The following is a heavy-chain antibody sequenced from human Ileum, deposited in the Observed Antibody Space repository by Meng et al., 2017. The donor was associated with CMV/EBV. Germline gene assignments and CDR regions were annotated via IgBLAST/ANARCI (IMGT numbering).Heavy chain of an antibody. V-gene: IGHV3-48*03. CDR2: ISSSGSAI. Sequence: GGSLRLSCAASGFTFSSYEMNWVRQAPGKGLEWVSYISSSGSAIYYADDVKGRFTTSRDNAKNSLYLQMNSRRAEDTAVYYCARDAYSYDSSSYFKGDYWGQGTLVTVSS. D-gene: IGHD3-22*01. CDR1: GFTFSSYE. J-gene: IGHJ4*02. CDR3: ARDAYSYDSSSYFKGDY.